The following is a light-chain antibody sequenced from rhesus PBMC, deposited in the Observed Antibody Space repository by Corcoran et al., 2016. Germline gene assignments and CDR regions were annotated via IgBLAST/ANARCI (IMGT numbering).Light chain of an antibody. V-gene: IGKV1-74*01. CDR1: ENMNNH. CDR3: QYGYRFLIT. J-gene: IGKJ3*01. Sequence: DIQMTQSPSSLSASVGDRVTITGRASENMNNHSNWNQQKPGKAPKLLNYQASPLQNGVPSRFSGRGSGTDYSFTISSLHPEDVATYYCQYGYRFLITFGPGTKLDLK. CDR2: QAS.